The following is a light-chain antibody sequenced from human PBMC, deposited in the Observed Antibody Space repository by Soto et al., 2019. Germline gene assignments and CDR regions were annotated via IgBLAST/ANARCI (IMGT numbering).Light chain of an antibody. CDR3: QQYNSYSVFWT. J-gene: IGKJ1*01. Sequence: DIQMTQSPSTLSASVGDRVTITCRASQSISSWLAWYQQKPGKAPKLLIYKASSLESGVPSRFSGSGSGTEFTLTISSLQPDDFATYYCQQYNSYSVFWTFGQGTKVEIK. CDR1: QSISSW. V-gene: IGKV1-5*03. CDR2: KAS.